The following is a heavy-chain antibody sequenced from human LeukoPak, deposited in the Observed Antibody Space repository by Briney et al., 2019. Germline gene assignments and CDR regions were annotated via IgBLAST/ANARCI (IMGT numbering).Heavy chain of an antibody. CDR1: GFTFDDYA. D-gene: IGHD1-26*01. V-gene: IGHV3-9*01. Sequence: PGGSLRLSCAASGFTFDDYAMHWVRQAPGKGLEWVSGISWNSGRIGYADSVKGRFTISRDNAKNSLYLQMNSLRAEDTALYYCAKSSLRRGAFDYWGQGTLVTVSS. CDR2: ISWNSGRI. CDR3: AKSSLRRGAFDY. J-gene: IGHJ4*02.